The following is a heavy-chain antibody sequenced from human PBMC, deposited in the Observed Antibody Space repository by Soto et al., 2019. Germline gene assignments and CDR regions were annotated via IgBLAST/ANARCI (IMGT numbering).Heavy chain of an antibody. Sequence: QVQLVXXXXEVKKPGASVKVSCKASGYTXSDYYMHWVRQAPXQGLEWMGWINPNSGGTNYAQKFQGRVTMTRDTSISTAYMELSSLTSDDTAMFYCARRSSGWSDYWGQGTLVTVSS. J-gene: IGHJ4*02. D-gene: IGHD6-19*01. CDR2: INPNSGGT. CDR3: ARRSSGWSDY. V-gene: IGHV1-2*02. CDR1: GYTXSDYY.